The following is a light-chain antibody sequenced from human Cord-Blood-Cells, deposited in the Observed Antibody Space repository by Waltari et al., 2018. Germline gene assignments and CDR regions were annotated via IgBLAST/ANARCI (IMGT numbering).Light chain of an antibody. J-gene: IGKJ4*01. CDR1: LTVSSN. Sequence: EILXTXSPAXLSISPGERATVSCMASLTVSSNLAWYQQKPGQAPRLLIYGASTRATGIPARFSGSGSGTEFTLTISSLQSEDXXVYXXXQYNNXXLTFGGGTKVEIK. V-gene: IGKV3-15*01. CDR2: GAS. CDR3: XQYNNXXLT.